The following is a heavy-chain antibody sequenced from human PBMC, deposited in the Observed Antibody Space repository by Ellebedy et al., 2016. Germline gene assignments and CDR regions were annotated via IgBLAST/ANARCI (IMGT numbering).Heavy chain of an antibody. J-gene: IGHJ6*03. V-gene: IGHV4-59*01. CDR3: ARHSASGPGTSYYYYMDV. CDR1: GGSIRSNF. D-gene: IGHD3-10*01. CDR2: VYYSGTT. Sequence: SETLSLTCIVSGGSIRSNFWSWIRQPPGKQLEWIGYVYYSGTTSYNPSLGSRVSMSTDTSKNQFSLKLSSVTAADTAVYFCARHSASGPGTSYYYYMDVWGEGTTVTVSS.